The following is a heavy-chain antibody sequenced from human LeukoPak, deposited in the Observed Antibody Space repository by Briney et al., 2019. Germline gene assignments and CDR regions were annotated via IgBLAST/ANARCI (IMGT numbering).Heavy chain of an antibody. CDR1: GFTFSSYG. J-gene: IGHJ4*02. V-gene: IGHV3-33*01. CDR3: ASRIGY. CDR2: IWDDGSKK. Sequence: PGTSLRLSCAASGFTFSSYGMNWVRQAPGKGLEWVAVIWDDGSKKYYADSVKGRFTISRDNSKNTLYLQMNSLRGEDTAVYHCASRIGYWGQGTLVIVSS. D-gene: IGHD3-10*01.